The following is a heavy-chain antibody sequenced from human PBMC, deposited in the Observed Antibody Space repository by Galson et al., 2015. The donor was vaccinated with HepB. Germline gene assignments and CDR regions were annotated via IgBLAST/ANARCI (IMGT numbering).Heavy chain of an antibody. CDR3: AKLDYDILTGYIRNDDAFDI. J-gene: IGHJ3*02. CDR1: GFTFSSYA. Sequence: SLRLSCAASGFTFSSYAMSWVRQAPGKGLEWVSAISGSGGSTYYADSVKGRFTISRDNSKNTLYLQMNSLRAEDTAVYYCAKLDYDILTGYIRNDDAFDIWGQGTMVTVSS. V-gene: IGHV3-23*01. D-gene: IGHD3-9*01. CDR2: ISGSGGST.